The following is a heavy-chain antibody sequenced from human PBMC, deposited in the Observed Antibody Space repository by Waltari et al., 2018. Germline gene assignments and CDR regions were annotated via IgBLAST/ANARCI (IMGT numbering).Heavy chain of an antibody. CDR1: VRPISSRSYY. Sequence: QLQLQESGPGLVKPSETLSLTCTASVRPISSRSYYWGCIRPPPGKGLERIGSIYYSGSTYYNPSLKSRVTISVDTSKNQFSLKLSSVTDADTAVYYCARDRVVQGVTASSYYYGMDVWGQGTTVTVSS. J-gene: IGHJ6*02. CDR2: IYYSGST. CDR3: ARDRVVQGVTASSYYYGMDV. D-gene: IGHD3-10*01. V-gene: IGHV4-39*07.